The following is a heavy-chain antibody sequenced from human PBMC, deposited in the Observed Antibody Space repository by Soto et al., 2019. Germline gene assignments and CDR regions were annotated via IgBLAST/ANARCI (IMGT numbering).Heavy chain of an antibody. CDR3: ASPEYYYDTSGGYY. D-gene: IGHD3-22*01. J-gene: IGHJ4*02. Sequence: EVQLVESGGGLVKPGGSLRLSCAASGFTFSTYSMNWVRQAPGKGLEWVSSISSSSSYIYYADSVKGRFTISRDNAKNSLHLQMNSLRAEDTAVYYCASPEYYYDTSGGYYWGQGTLVTVSS. CDR1: GFTFSTYS. V-gene: IGHV3-21*01. CDR2: ISSSSSYI.